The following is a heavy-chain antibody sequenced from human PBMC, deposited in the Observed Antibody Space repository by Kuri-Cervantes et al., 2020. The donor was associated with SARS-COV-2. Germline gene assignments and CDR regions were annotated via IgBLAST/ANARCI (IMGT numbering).Heavy chain of an antibody. J-gene: IGHJ4*02. CDR2: ISYSGNT. CDR1: GGSISSYY. D-gene: IGHD3-3*01. V-gene: IGHV4-59*08. Sequence: SETLSLTCTVSGGSISSYYWSWIRQPPGKGLEWIGYISYSGNTNYNPSLKSRVTISVDRSKNQFSLRLSSVTAADTAVYYCARANYDFWSGYYGWLRSPLDYWGQGTLVTVSS. CDR3: ARANYDFWSGYYGWLRSPLDY.